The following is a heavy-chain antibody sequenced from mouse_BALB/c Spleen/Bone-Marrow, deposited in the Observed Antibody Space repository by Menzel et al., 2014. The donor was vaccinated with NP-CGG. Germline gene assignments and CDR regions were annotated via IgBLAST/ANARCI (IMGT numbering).Heavy chain of an antibody. CDR2: IYPGDGDA. Sequence: VKLMESGPELVKPGASVKISCKASGYVFSTSWMNWVKQRPGQGLEWIGRIYPGDGDANYNGNFKGKATLTADKSSSTAYMQLNSLTSVDSAVYSCVRGAHPWGQGTLVTVSA. V-gene: IGHV1-82*01. CDR1: GYVFSTSW. CDR3: VRGAHP. J-gene: IGHJ3*01.